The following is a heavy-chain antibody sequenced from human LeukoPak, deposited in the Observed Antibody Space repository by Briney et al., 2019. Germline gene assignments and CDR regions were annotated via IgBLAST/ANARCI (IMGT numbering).Heavy chain of an antibody. Sequence: SETLSLTCAVYGGSFSGYYWGWIRQPPGKGLEWIGSIYYSGSTYYNPSLKSRVTISVDTSKNQFSLELSSVTAADTAVYYCALENSGYWGIDYWGQGALVTVSS. D-gene: IGHD5-12*01. CDR3: ALENSGYWGIDY. CDR1: GGSFSGYY. CDR2: IYYSGST. J-gene: IGHJ4*02. V-gene: IGHV4-39*01.